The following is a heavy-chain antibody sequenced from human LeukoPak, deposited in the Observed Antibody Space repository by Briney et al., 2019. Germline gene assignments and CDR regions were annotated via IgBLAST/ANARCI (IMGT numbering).Heavy chain of an antibody. Sequence: PSETLSLTCTVSGGSISSYYWSWIRQPLGKGLEWIGEINHSENTDYNPSLKSRVTISVDTSKNQLSLKLSSVTAADTAVYYCARHLRWRTSFSPFDYWGQGTLVTVSS. CDR2: INHSENT. CDR1: GGSISSYY. D-gene: IGHD3/OR15-3a*01. V-gene: IGHV4-34*01. J-gene: IGHJ4*02. CDR3: ARHLRWRTSFSPFDY.